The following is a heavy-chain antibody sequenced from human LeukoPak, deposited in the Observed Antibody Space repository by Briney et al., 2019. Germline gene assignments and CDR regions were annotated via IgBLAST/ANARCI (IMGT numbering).Heavy chain of an antibody. CDR1: GFTFSSHR. Sequence: GGSLRLSCAASGFTFSSHRMHWVRQAPGKGLVWVSSIISDGSITTYADSGKGRFTISRDNAKNALYLQMNSLGAEDTAMYYCTRDRNGLAYWGQGTLVTVSS. V-gene: IGHV3-74*01. CDR3: TRDRNGLAY. D-gene: IGHD2-8*01. CDR2: IISDGSIT. J-gene: IGHJ4*02.